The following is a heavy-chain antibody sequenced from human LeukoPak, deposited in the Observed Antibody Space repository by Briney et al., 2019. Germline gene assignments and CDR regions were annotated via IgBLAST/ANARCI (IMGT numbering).Heavy chain of an antibody. CDR3: AKDPVRNWAFDY. D-gene: IGHD7-27*01. Sequence: GGSLRLSCAASGFTFSSYSMNWVRQAPGKGLEWVSYITTRSAIYYADSVKGRFTISRDNSKNTLYLQMNSLRAEDTAVYYCAKDPVRNWAFDYWGQGTLVTVSS. CDR1: GFTFSSYS. J-gene: IGHJ4*02. CDR2: ITTRSAI. V-gene: IGHV3-48*01.